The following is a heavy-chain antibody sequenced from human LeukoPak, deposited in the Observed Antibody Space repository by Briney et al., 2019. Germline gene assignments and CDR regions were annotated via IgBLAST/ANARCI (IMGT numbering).Heavy chain of an antibody. CDR3: ARDVGWYHFDY. CDR1: GFTVSSNY. CDR2: IYSGGST. V-gene: IGHV3-53*01. J-gene: IGHJ4*02. D-gene: IGHD6-19*01. Sequence: GGSLRHSCAASGFTVSSNYMSWVRQAPGKGLEWVSVIYSGGSTYYADSVKGRFTISRDNSKNSLYLQMSSLRDEDTAVYYCARDVGWYHFDYWGQGTLVTVSS.